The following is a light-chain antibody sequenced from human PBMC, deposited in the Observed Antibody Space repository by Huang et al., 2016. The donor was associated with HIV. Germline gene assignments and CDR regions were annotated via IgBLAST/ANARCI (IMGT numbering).Light chain of an antibody. CDR3: MQALQTPRT. CDR1: QSLLHSNGYNF. Sequence: DIVMTQSPLSLPVTPGEAASISCRSSQSLLHSNGYNFLDWYLQRPGQSPQLLVYLGSNRASGVPDRFSGSGSGTEFTLKIRRVEAEDVGVYYCMQALQTPRTFGQGTKLEI. J-gene: IGKJ2*01. CDR2: LGS. V-gene: IGKV2-28*01.